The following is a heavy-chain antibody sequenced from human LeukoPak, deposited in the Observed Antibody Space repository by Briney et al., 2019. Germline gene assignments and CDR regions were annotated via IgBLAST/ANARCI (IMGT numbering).Heavy chain of an antibody. CDR2: IYPGDSDT. Sequence: GESLKISCKTSGFPFSTHWIAWVRQLPGEGLELMGIIYPGDSDTNYSPSFQGQVTISADKSTNTPYLQWSSLKASDTAMYYCARYYFWSGSYFFDYWGQGTLVTVSS. CDR1: GFPFSTHW. D-gene: IGHD3/OR15-3a*01. V-gene: IGHV5-51*01. CDR3: ARYYFWSGSYFFDY. J-gene: IGHJ4*02.